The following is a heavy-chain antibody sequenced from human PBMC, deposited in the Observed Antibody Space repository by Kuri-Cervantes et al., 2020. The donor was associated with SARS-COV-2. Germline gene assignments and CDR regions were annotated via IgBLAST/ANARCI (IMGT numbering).Heavy chain of an antibody. D-gene: IGHD1/OR15-1a*01. CDR1: GGSISSYYW. CDR3: ARILGTYFDY. J-gene: IGHJ4*02. Sequence: ETLSLTCTVSGGSISSYYWSWIRQPPGKALEWLAHIFSNDEKSYSTSLKSRLTISKDTSKSQVVLTMTNMDPVDTATYYCARILGTYFDYWGQGTLVTVSS. V-gene: IGHV2-26*01. CDR2: IFSNDEK.